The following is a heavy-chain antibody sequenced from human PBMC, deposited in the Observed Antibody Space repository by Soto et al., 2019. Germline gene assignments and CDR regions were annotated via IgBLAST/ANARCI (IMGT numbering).Heavy chain of an antibody. D-gene: IGHD3-3*01. CDR2: IYYSGST. CDR1: GGSISSYY. CDR3: ARATYDFWSGYYYYSGMDV. J-gene: IGHJ6*02. Sequence: PSETLSLTCTVSGGSISSYYWSWIRQPPGKGLEWIGYIYYSGSTNYKPSLKSRVTISVDTSKNQFSLKLSSVTAADTAVYYCARATYDFWSGYYYYSGMDVWGQGTTVTVSS. V-gene: IGHV4-59*01.